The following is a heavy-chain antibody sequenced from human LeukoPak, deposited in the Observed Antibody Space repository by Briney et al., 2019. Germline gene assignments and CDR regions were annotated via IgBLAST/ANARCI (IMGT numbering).Heavy chain of an antibody. CDR2: IRSKAYGGTT. CDR1: GFTFGDYT. Sequence: QTGGSLRLSCTASGFTFGDYTMTWFRQAPGKGLEWVGFIRSKAYGGTTEDAASVKGRFTISRDDSKSIAYLQMNSLKTEDTAVYYCSRGGANSPFDYWGQGTLVTVSS. D-gene: IGHD1-1*01. CDR3: SRGGANSPFDY. V-gene: IGHV3-49*03. J-gene: IGHJ4*02.